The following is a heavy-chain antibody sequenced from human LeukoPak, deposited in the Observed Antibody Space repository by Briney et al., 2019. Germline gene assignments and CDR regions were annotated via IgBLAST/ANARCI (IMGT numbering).Heavy chain of an antibody. CDR3: AREYGGGFDP. CDR2: MYHSGST. D-gene: IGHD3-16*01. CDR1: GGSISSSSYY. J-gene: IGHJ5*02. Sequence: SETLSLTCTVSGGSISSSSYYWGWIRQPPGKRLEWIGSMYHSGSTYHNPSLKSRVTISVDTSKNQFSLNLSSVTAADTAVYYCAREYGGGFDPWGQGTPVTVFS. V-gene: IGHV4-39*07.